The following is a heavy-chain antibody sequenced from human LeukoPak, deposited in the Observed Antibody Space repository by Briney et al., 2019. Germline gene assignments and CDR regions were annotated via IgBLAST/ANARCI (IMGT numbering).Heavy chain of an antibody. CDR2: IDPSDSYT. J-gene: IGHJ4*02. CDR1: GYIFTSYW. Sequence: GESLRISSKGSGYIFTSYWINWVRPTPGKGREWMGRIDPSDSYTKYSPSFQVHVTISADKSISTAYLQWSSLKASDTAMYYCARRLYSGDEAYDYWGQGTLVTVSS. D-gene: IGHD5-12*01. CDR3: ARRLYSGDEAYDY. V-gene: IGHV5-10-1*01.